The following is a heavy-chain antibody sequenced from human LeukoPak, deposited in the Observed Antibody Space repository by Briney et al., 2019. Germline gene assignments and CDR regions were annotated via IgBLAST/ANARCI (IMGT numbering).Heavy chain of an antibody. CDR3: ATYSSNWQFVH. Sequence: ASPKVSCKSSGYTFTDYYMHWLRQAPGQGLEWMGWINPNSGATNSAQKFQGRVTMTTHTPTSTAYMELSSLRSDDTAVYYCATYSSNWQFVHWGQGTLVTVS. CDR1: GYTFTDYY. D-gene: IGHD6-13*01. V-gene: IGHV1-2*02. J-gene: IGHJ4*02. CDR2: INPNSGAT.